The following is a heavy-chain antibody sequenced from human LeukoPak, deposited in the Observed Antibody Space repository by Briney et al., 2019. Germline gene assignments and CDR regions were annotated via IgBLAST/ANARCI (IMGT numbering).Heavy chain of an antibody. CDR3: ARSTGDSSGAFDI. J-gene: IGHJ3*02. D-gene: IGHD7-27*01. CDR2: INPNSGGT. V-gene: IGHV1-2*06. Sequence: ASVKVSCKASGYTFTGYYMHWVRQAPGQGLEWMGRINPNSGGTNYAQKFQGRVTMTRDTSISTAYMELSRLRSDDTAVYYCARSTGDSSGAFDIWGQGTMVTVSS. CDR1: GYTFTGYY.